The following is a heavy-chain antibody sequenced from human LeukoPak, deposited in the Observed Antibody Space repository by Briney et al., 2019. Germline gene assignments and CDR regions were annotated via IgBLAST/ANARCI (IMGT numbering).Heavy chain of an antibody. D-gene: IGHD6-13*01. V-gene: IGHV3-30*18. CDR3: AKDLSKSMRRAAAGPSPARPG. Sequence: PGGSLRLSCAASGFTFSSYGMHWVRQAPGKGLEWVAVISYDGSNKYYADSVKGRFTISRDNSKNTLYLQMNSLRAEDTAVYYCAKDLSKSMRRAAAGPSPARPGWGQGTLVTVSS. J-gene: IGHJ4*02. CDR1: GFTFSSYG. CDR2: ISYDGSNK.